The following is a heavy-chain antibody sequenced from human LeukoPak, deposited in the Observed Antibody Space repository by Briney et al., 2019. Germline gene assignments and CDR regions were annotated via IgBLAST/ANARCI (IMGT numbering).Heavy chain of an antibody. J-gene: IGHJ5*02. CDR2: IKQDGSEK. Sequence: GGSLRLSCAASGFTFSSYEMNWVHQAPGKGLEWVANIKQDGSEKYYVDSVKGRFTISRDNAKNSLYLQMNSLRVEDTAVYYCARGWELDPWGQGTLVTVSS. V-gene: IGHV3-7*05. D-gene: IGHD1-26*01. CDR1: GFTFSSYE. CDR3: ARGWELDP.